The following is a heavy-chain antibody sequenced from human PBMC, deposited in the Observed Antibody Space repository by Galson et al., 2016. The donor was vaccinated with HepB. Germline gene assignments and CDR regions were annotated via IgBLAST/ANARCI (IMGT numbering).Heavy chain of an antibody. CDR2: IKSYGGST. J-gene: IGHJ4*02. V-gene: IGHV3-23*01. CDR3: AKEALTGGWFNY. Sequence: SLRLSCAAAGLPFNTYEMNWVRQAPGKGPEWVSTIKSYGGSTDYADDVQGRFTISRDDSKSTLYLQMNSLRAEDTAVYYCAKEALTGGWFNYWGQGTLLTVSS. CDR1: GLPFNTYE. D-gene: IGHD6-19*01.